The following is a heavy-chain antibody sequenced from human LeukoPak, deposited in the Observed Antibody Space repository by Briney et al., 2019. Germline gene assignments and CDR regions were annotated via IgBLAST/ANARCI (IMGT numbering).Heavy chain of an antibody. D-gene: IGHD3-16*02. J-gene: IGHJ3*02. Sequence: SETLSLTCAVYGGSFSGYYWSWIRQPPGKGLEWIGEINHSGSTNYNPSLKSRVTISVDTSKNQFSLKLSSVTAADTAVYYCARESYYDYVWGSYRTAGAFDIWGQGTMVTVSS. CDR3: ARESYYDYVWGSYRTAGAFDI. CDR1: GGSFSGYY. CDR2: INHSGST. V-gene: IGHV4-34*01.